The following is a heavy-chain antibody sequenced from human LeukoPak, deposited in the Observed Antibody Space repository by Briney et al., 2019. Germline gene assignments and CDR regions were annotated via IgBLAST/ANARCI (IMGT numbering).Heavy chain of an antibody. Sequence: SVKVSCKASGGTFSSYAISWVRQAPGQGLEWMGGIIPIFGTANYAQKFQGRVTITADESTSTAYMELSSLRSEDTAVYYCARRRYYDSSGVYYFDYWGQGTLVTVSS. CDR2: IIPIFGTA. D-gene: IGHD3-22*01. CDR1: GGTFSSYA. J-gene: IGHJ4*02. CDR3: ARRRYYDSSGVYYFDY. V-gene: IGHV1-69*13.